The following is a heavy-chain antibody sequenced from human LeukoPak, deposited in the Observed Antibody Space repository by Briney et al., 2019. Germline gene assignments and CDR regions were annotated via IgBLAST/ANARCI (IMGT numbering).Heavy chain of an antibody. CDR1: TFSSYA. J-gene: IGHJ5*02. Sequence: TFSSYAMSWVRQAPGKGLEWIGSIYYSGSTYYNPSLKSRVTISVDTSKNQFSLKLSSVTAADTAVYYCARQGRYCSGGSCYSGWFDPWGQGTLVTVSS. CDR3: ARQGRYCSGGSCYSGWFDP. CDR2: IYYSGST. D-gene: IGHD2-15*01. V-gene: IGHV4-39*01.